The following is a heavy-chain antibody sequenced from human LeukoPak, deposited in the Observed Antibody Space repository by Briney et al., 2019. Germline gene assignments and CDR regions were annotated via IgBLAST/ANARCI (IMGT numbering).Heavy chain of an antibody. CDR2: IYYSGST. CDR1: GGSISSYY. Sequence: SETLSLTCTVSGGSISSYYWSWIRQPPGKGLEWIGYIYYSGSTNYNPSLKSRVTISVDTSKNQFSLKLSSVTAADTAVYYCARLYCGGDCFAGYFDYWGLGTLVTVSS. CDR3: ARLYCGGDCFAGYFDY. J-gene: IGHJ4*02. V-gene: IGHV4-59*01. D-gene: IGHD2-21*02.